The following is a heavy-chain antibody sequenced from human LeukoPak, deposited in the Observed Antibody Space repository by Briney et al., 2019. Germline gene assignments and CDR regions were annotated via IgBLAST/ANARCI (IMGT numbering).Heavy chain of an antibody. Sequence: ASVKVSCKASGYTFTGYYIHWVRQAPGQGLEWMGWINPNSGGTNYAQKFQGRVTMTRDTSISTAYMELSRLRSDDTAVYYCASWTNYYDSSGYYLGYSGQGTLVTVSS. CDR2: INPNSGGT. CDR3: ASWTNYYDSSGYYLGY. J-gene: IGHJ4*02. D-gene: IGHD3-22*01. V-gene: IGHV1-2*02. CDR1: GYTFTGYY.